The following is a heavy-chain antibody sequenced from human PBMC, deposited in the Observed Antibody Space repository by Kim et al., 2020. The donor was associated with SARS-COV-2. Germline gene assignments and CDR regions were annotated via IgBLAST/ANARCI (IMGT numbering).Heavy chain of an antibody. CDR3: AKDSNSGSLTNFDY. CDR1: VFTFSSYA. CDR2: ISGSGSST. J-gene: IGHJ4*02. Sequence: GGSLRLSCAASVFTFSSYAMNWVRQAPGKGLEWVSAISGSGSSTYYADSVKGRFTISRDNSKNTLYLQMNSLRAEDTAVYYCAKDSNSGSLTNFDYWGQGTLVTVSS. V-gene: IGHV3-23*01. D-gene: IGHD3-10*01.